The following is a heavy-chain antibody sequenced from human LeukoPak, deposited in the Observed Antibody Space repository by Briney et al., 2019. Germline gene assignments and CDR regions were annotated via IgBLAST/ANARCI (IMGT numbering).Heavy chain of an antibody. Sequence: ASVKVSCKASGYTFTSYGISWVRQAPGQGLVWMGWISAYNGNTNYAQKLQGRVTMTTDTSTSTAYMELRSLRSDDTAVYHCARDGGDYVLIYYYYYMDVWGKGTTVTVSS. CDR2: ISAYNGNT. CDR1: GYTFTSYG. J-gene: IGHJ6*03. CDR3: ARDGGDYVLIYYYYYMDV. D-gene: IGHD4-17*01. V-gene: IGHV1-18*01.